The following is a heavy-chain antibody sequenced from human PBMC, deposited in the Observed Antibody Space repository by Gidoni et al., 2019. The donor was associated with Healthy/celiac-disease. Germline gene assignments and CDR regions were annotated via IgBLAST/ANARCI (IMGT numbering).Heavy chain of an antibody. CDR1: GFTFISYS. V-gene: IGHV3-21*01. Sequence: EVQLVESGGGLVKPGGSLRLSCAASGFTFISYSMNWVRQAPGKGLEWVSSISSSSSYMYYADSVKGRFTISRDNAKNSLYLQMNSLRAEDTAVYYCARDRDYYDPSDAFDIWGQGTMVTVSS. CDR3: ARDRDYYDPSDAFDI. J-gene: IGHJ3*02. D-gene: IGHD3-22*01. CDR2: ISSSSSYM.